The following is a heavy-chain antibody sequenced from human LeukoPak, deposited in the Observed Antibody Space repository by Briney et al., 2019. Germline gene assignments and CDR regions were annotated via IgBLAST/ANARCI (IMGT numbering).Heavy chain of an antibody. CDR3: ARSYFWGIAVAGYYFDY. V-gene: IGHV4-59*01. J-gene: IGHJ4*02. CDR1: GGSFSGYY. CDR2: INYSGST. D-gene: IGHD6-19*01. Sequence: SETLSLTCAVYGGSFSGYYWNWMRQPPGKGLEWIGDINYSGSTNYNPSLKSRVAISVDTSKNQFSLKLNSVTSADTAVYYCARSYFWGIAVAGYYFDYWGQGTLVTVSS.